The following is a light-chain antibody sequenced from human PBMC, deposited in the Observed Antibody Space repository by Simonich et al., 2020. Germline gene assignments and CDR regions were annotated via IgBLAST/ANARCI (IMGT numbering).Light chain of an antibody. CDR2: EGR. Sequence: QSALTQPASVSGSPGQSITISCTGTSSDVGSYNLFSWYQQHPGKAPKLMIYEGRKRPSGVSNRFSGSKSGNTASLTISGLQAEDDADYYCCSYAGSSTLVFGGGTKLTVL. J-gene: IGLJ2*01. CDR3: CSYAGSSTLV. CDR1: SSDVGSYNL. V-gene: IGLV2-23*01.